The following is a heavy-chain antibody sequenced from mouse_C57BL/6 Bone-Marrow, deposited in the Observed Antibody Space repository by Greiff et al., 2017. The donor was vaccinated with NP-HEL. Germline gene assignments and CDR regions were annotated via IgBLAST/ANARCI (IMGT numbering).Heavy chain of an antibody. CDR2: IDPETGGT. CDR1: GYTFTDYE. V-gene: IGHV1-15*01. D-gene: IGHD2-1*01. CDR3: TRLDLYYGPLAY. J-gene: IGHJ3*01. Sequence: VQLVESGAELVRPGASVTLSCKASGYTFTDYEMHWVKQTPVHGLEWIGAIDPETGGTAYNQKFKGKAILTADKSSSTAYMELRSLTSEDSAVYYCTRLDLYYGPLAYWGQGTLVTVSA.